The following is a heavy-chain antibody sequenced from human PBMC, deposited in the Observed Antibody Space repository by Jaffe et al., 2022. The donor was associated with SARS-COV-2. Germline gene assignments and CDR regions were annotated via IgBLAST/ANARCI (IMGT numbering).Heavy chain of an antibody. CDR2: INPNSGGT. J-gene: IGHJ6*02. Sequence: QVQLVQSGAEVKKPGASVKVSCKASGYTFTGYYMHWVRQAPGQGLEWMGWINPNSGGTNYAQKFQGWVTMTRDTSISTAYMELSRLRSDDTAVYYCARDQRTERLERRYYYYYGMDVWGQGTTVTVSS. CDR3: ARDQRTERLERRYYYYYGMDV. CDR1: GYTFTGYY. D-gene: IGHD1-1*01. V-gene: IGHV1-2*04.